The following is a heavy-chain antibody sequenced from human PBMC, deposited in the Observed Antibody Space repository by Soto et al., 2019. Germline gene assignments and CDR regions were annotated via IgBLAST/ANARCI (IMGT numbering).Heavy chain of an antibody. CDR3: ARDRPPTPHYDFWSGYYSGYFDY. Sequence: GGSLRLSCAASGFTFSSYGMHWVRQAPGKGLEWVAVIWYDGSNKYYADSVKGRFTISRDNSKNTLYLQMNSLRAEDTAVYYCARDRPPTPHYDFWSGYYSGYFDYWGQGTLVTVSS. J-gene: IGHJ4*02. CDR2: IWYDGSNK. CDR1: GFTFSSYG. V-gene: IGHV3-33*01. D-gene: IGHD3-3*01.